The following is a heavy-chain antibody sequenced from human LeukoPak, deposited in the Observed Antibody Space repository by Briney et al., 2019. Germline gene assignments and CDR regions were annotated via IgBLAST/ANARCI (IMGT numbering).Heavy chain of an antibody. CDR2: ICGSGGCT. J-gene: IGHJ4*02. V-gene: IGHV3-23*01. D-gene: IGHD6-19*01. CDR3: AKSTVGYSSGRYPGWPADC. Sequence: GGSLRLSCEASGFTFNTYAIYWVRQAPGKGLEWVSGICGSGGCTYYADTVKGRFTISRDSSKNTVYLQMNTLAADDTAVYYCAKSTVGYSSGRYPGWPADCWGQGTLVTVSS. CDR1: GFTFNTYA.